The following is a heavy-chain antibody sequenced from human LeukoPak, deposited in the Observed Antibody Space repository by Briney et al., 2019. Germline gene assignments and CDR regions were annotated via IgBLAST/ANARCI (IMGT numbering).Heavy chain of an antibody. CDR2: ISSSSSYI. Sequence: GGSLRLSSAASGFTFSSYSMNWVRQAPGKGLEWVSSISSSSSYIYYADSVKGRFTISRDNAKNSLYLQMNSLRAEDTAVYYCARALRYSSGWLDYWGQGTLVTVSS. J-gene: IGHJ4*02. CDR1: GFTFSSYS. V-gene: IGHV3-21*01. CDR3: ARALRYSSGWLDY. D-gene: IGHD6-19*01.